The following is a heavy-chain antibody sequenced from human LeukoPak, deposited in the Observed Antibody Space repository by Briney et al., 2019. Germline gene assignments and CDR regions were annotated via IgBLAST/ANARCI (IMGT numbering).Heavy chain of an antibody. J-gene: IGHJ6*02. CDR2: INHNGNVN. V-gene: IGHV3-7*03. CDR3: ARGGGLDA. Sequence: GGSLRLSCAASGFTFSSYWMNWAHQAPGKGLEWVASINHNGNVNYYVDSVKGRFTISRDNAKNSLYLQMSNLRDEDTAVYFCARGGGLDAWGQGATVTVSS. D-gene: IGHD3-16*01. CDR1: GFTFSSYW.